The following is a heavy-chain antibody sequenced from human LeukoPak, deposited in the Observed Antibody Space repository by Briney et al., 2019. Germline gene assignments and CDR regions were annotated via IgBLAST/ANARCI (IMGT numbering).Heavy chain of an antibody. Sequence: GGSLRLSCAASGFTVSTNYMTWVRQAPGRGLEWVSVIYSGGTTYYADSVKGRFSISRDNSKNTLYLQMNSLRAEDTAVYYCARYDYGRSGFDYWGQGTLVTVSS. CDR2: IYSGGTT. V-gene: IGHV3-66*01. J-gene: IGHJ4*02. D-gene: IGHD5-12*01. CDR3: ARYDYGRSGFDY. CDR1: GFTVSTNY.